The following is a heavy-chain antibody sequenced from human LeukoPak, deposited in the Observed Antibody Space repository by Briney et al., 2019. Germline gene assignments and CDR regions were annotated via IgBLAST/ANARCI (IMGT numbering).Heavy chain of an antibody. CDR3: AKDPGYSGYGGIDY. D-gene: IGHD5-12*01. V-gene: IGHV3-30*18. J-gene: IGHJ4*02. CDR2: ISYDGSNK. CDR1: GFTFSSYG. Sequence: PGGSLRLSCAASGFTFSSYGMHWVRQATGKGVEGGAVISYDGSNKYYADSVKGRFTISRDNSKNTLYLQMNSLRAEDTAVYYCAKDPGYSGYGGIDYWGQGTLVTVSS.